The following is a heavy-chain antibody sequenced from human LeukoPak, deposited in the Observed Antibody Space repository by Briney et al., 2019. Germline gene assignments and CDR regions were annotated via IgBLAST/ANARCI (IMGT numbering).Heavy chain of an antibody. V-gene: IGHV3-21*01. Sequence: PGGSLRLSCAASGFTFSSYSMNWVRHAPGKGLERVSSISSSSSYIYYADSVKGRFTISRDNAKNSLYLQMNSLRAEDTAVDYCARRTSGNKGGYKWRFDYWGQGTLVTVSS. CDR3: ARRTSGNKGGYKWRFDY. D-gene: IGHD5-24*01. CDR2: ISSSSSYI. J-gene: IGHJ4*02. CDR1: GFTFSSYS.